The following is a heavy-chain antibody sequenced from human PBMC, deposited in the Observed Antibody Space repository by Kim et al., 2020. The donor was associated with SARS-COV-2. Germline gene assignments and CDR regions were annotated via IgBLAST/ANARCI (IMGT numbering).Heavy chain of an antibody. D-gene: IGHD3-10*01. CDR1: GFTFSSYS. J-gene: IGHJ6*02. CDR3: ARDLVYGSGDRDLQYYYYGMDV. V-gene: IGHV3-21*01. Sequence: GGSLRLSCAASGFTFSSYSMNWVRQAPGKGLEWVSSISSSSSYIYYADSVKGRFTISRDNAKNSLYLQMNSLRAEDTAVYYCARDLVYGSGDRDLQYYYYGMDVWGQGTTVTVSS. CDR2: ISSSSSYI.